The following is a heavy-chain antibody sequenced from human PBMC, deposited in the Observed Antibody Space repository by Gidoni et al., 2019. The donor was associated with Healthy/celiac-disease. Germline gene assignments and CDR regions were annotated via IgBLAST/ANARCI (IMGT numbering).Heavy chain of an antibody. CDR3: ARVGPGPRSSYYYGMDV. J-gene: IGHJ6*02. CDR2: IWYDGSNK. D-gene: IGHD3-10*01. V-gene: IGHV3-33*01. Sequence: QVQLVESGGGVVQPGRSLRLSCAASGFTFSSYGMHWVRQAPGKGLEWVAVIWYDGSNKYYADSVKGRFTISRDNSKNTLYLQMNSLRAEDTAVYYCARVGPGPRSSYYYGMDVWGQGTTVTVSS. CDR1: GFTFSSYG.